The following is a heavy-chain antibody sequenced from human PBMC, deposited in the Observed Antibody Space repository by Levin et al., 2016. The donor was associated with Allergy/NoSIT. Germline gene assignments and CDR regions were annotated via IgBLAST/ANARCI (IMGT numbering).Heavy chain of an antibody. D-gene: IGHD3-3*01. J-gene: IGHJ4*02. CDR2: IYHNGSA. V-gene: IGHV4-31*02. Sequence: WIRQPPGKGLEWIGYIYHNGSAHYNPSLKSRVIVSIDRAKNQFSLRLSSVTAADTAVYYCARGPGTIFGVIIIPFFEYWGQGTLVTVSS. CDR3: ARGPGTIFGVIIIPFFEY.